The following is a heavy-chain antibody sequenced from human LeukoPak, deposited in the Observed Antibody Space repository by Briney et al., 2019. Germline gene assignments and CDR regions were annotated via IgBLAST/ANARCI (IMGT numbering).Heavy chain of an antibody. Sequence: GGSLRLSCAASGFTFSDYYMSWIRQAPGKGLEWVSYISSSTSYTNYADSVKGRFTISRDNAKNTLYLQMNSLRGEDTAVYYCAKDREGTIADYFDYWGLGTLVTVSS. CDR2: ISSSTSYT. CDR3: AKDREGTIADYFDY. D-gene: IGHD1-7*01. CDR1: GFTFSDYY. J-gene: IGHJ4*02. V-gene: IGHV3-11*05.